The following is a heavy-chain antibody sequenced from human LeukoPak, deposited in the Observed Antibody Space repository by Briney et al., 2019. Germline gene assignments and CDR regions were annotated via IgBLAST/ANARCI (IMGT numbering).Heavy chain of an antibody. Sequence: GGSLRLSCAASGFTFSKYAMGWVRQAPGKGLEWVSAISGSGGSTYYADSVQGRFTISRDDAKNSLYLQLNSLRAEDTAFYYCARRSVAGATTGYYYDSWGQGTLVTVSS. CDR1: GFTFSKYA. J-gene: IGHJ4*02. D-gene: IGHD1-26*01. V-gene: IGHV3-23*01. CDR3: ARRSVAGATTGYYYDS. CDR2: ISGSGGST.